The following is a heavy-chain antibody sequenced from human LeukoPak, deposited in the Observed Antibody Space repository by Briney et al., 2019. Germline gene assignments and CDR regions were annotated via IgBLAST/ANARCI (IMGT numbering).Heavy chain of an antibody. CDR1: GFTFSIKA. CDR2: ISFGIDYM. CDR3: AKVGTGNHQFGSGDFDS. J-gene: IGHJ4*02. D-gene: IGHD3-10*01. V-gene: IGHV3-21*06. Sequence: AGGSLRPSRIPSGFTFSIKAMGWGRQAPGKGLQWVAAISFGIDYMYYADSVRGRFTISRDNAKNSVYLQMNSLRAEDTAVYYCAKVGTGNHQFGSGDFDSWGQGTLVTVSS.